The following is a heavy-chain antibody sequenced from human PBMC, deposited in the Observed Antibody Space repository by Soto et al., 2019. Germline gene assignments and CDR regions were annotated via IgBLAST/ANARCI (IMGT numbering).Heavy chain of an antibody. CDR3: ARVGSSGWSPDY. CDR2: IFYSGVT. Sequence: SETLSLTCAVSRGFISSGSWWSWVRQPPGKGLGWIGYIFYSGVTNYNPSLKSRVTLSVDTSKNQFSLKLRSVTAADTAVYYFARVGSSGWSPDYWGRGTLVTVSS. J-gene: IGHJ4*02. D-gene: IGHD6-19*01. CDR1: RGFISSGSW. V-gene: IGHV4-61*01.